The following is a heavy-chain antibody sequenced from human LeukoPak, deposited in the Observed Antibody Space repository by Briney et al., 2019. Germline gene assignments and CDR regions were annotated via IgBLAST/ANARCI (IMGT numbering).Heavy chain of an antibody. CDR1: GFTFSSYG. J-gene: IGHJ4*02. D-gene: IGHD6-13*01. CDR2: IRSKTYGGTT. CDR3: TRGEGSSWYRFDY. V-gene: IGHV3-49*04. Sequence: GGSLRLSCAASGFTFSSYGMHWVRQAPGKGLEWVGFIRSKTYGGTTEYAASVKGRFTISRDDSKSIAYLQMNSLKTEDTAVYYCTRGEGSSWYRFDYWGQGTLVTVSS.